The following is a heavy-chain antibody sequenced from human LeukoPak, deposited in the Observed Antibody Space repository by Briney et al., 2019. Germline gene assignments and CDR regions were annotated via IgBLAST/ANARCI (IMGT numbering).Heavy chain of an antibody. V-gene: IGHV3-23*01. D-gene: IGHD2-15*01. CDR3: AKAPVTTCRGAFCYPFDY. CDR2: IPSGGGT. Sequence: WGTLRLSCAASGFTFSTYGMSWVSQAPGKGLQWVSTIPSGGGTYYADSVKGRFTISRDSSKNTLFLQMNRLRPEDAAVYYCAKAPVTTCRGAFCYPFDYWGLGTLVTVSS. CDR1: GFTFSTYG. J-gene: IGHJ4*02.